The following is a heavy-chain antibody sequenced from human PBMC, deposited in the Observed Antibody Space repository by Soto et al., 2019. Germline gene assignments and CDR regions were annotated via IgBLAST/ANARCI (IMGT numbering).Heavy chain of an antibody. Sequence: GASVKVSCKAAGYTFTSYGISWVRQAPGQGLEWMGWISAYNGNTNYAQKLQGRVTMTTDTSTSTAYMELRSLRSDDPAVYYCARDCSSIAARQTSDYYYGMDVWGQGTTVTVSS. D-gene: IGHD6-6*01. CDR2: ISAYNGNT. CDR1: GYTFTSYG. CDR3: ARDCSSIAARQTSDYYYGMDV. V-gene: IGHV1-18*01. J-gene: IGHJ6*02.